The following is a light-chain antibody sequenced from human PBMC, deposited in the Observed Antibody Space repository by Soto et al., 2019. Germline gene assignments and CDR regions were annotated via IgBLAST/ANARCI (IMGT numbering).Light chain of an antibody. CDR1: SSDIGAYNR. J-gene: IGLJ1*01. CDR2: DVN. Sequence: QPVLTQPPSVSGSPGQSVAISCTGTSSDIGAYNRVSWYQQPPGTAPKLMVYDVNNRPSGVPDRFSGSKSGNTASLTISGLQADDEADYYCSSFTSSNTYVFGTGTKVT. V-gene: IGLV2-18*02. CDR3: SSFTSSNTYV.